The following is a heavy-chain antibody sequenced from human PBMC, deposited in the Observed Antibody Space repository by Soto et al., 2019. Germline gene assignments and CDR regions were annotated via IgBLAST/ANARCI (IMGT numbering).Heavy chain of an antibody. Sequence: QVPMVQSGTEVEKPGASVKISCQASGYSFRTYGINWVRQAPGQGLEWMGWISVYNGHTYYTEKFQGRVTMTTDTSTNTAYMELRSRRSDDTAVYYCARGRGASSWYETPHYFDYWGQGTLVTVSS. CDR2: ISVYNGHT. J-gene: IGHJ4*02. D-gene: IGHD6-19*01. V-gene: IGHV1-18*01. CDR1: GYSFRTYG. CDR3: ARGRGASSWYETPHYFDY.